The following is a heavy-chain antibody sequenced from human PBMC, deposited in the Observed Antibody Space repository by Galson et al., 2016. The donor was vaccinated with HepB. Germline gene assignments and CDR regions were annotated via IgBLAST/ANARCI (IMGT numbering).Heavy chain of an antibody. D-gene: IGHD3-16*02. CDR2: IKNKLNSYTT. CDR1: GFTFSDHY. CDR3: AIYRASSAY. V-gene: IGHV3-72*01. J-gene: IGHJ4*02. Sequence: SLRLSCAASGFTFSDHYMDWVRQAPGKGLEWVGRIKNKLNSYTTEYAASVKGRFTISRDDSKNSLYLQMNSLKTEDTAVYYCAIYRASSAYWGQGTLVTVSS.